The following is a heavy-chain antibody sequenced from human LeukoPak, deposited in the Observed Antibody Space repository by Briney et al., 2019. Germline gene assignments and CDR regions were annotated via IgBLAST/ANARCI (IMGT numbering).Heavy chain of an antibody. CDR3: ARDRGYDSFFDY. CDR2: INAGNGNT. V-gene: IGHV1-3*01. CDR1: GYTSTTYA. Sequence: ASVKVSCKASGYTSTTYAIHWVRQAPGQRLEWMGWINAGNGNTKYSQKFQGRVTITRDTCANIVYMELSSLRSEDTAVYFCARDRGYDSFFDYWGHGTLVTVSS. D-gene: IGHD5-12*01. J-gene: IGHJ4*01.